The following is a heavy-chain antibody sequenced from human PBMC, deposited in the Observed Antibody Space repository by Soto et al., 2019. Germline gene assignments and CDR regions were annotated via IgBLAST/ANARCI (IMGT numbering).Heavy chain of an antibody. Sequence: QVQLVQSGAEVKKPGASVKVSCKASGYTFTSYDINWVRQATGQGLEWMGWMNPNSGNTGYAQKFQGRVTMTRNTSISTAYRGLSSLRSEDTAVYYCAPARRYYDFWITGGLDPWGQGTLVTVSS. CDR2: MNPNSGNT. D-gene: IGHD3-3*01. CDR1: GYTFTSYD. J-gene: IGHJ5*02. V-gene: IGHV1-8*01. CDR3: APARRYYDFWITGGLDP.